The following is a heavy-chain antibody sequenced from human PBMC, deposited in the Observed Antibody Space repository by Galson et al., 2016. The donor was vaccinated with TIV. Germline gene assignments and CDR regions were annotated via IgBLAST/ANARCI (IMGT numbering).Heavy chain of an antibody. D-gene: IGHD6-13*01. Sequence: SVKVSCKASGGTFSNYAISWVRQAPGQGLEWMGTIVPTLGITNYAQKFQGRVTITADKSTTTAYMELSSLRSEDTAMYYCARLDTSSWYGYFQYWGQGTLVTVSS. V-gene: IGHV1-69*04. CDR1: GGTFSNYA. J-gene: IGHJ1*01. CDR2: IVPTLGIT. CDR3: ARLDTSSWYGYFQY.